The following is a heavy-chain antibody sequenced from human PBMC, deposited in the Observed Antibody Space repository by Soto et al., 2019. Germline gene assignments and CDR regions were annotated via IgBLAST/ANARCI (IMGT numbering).Heavy chain of an antibody. CDR1: GGTFSSYA. V-gene: IGHV1-69*13. D-gene: IGHD5-18*01. J-gene: IGHJ6*02. CDR3: AGLGYSYGYGMDV. Sequence: GASVKVSCKASGGTFSSYAISWVRQAPGQGVEWMGGIIPIFGTANYAQKFQGRVTITADESTSTAYMELSSLRSEDTAVYYCAGLGYSYGYGMDVWGQGTTVTVSS. CDR2: IIPIFGTA.